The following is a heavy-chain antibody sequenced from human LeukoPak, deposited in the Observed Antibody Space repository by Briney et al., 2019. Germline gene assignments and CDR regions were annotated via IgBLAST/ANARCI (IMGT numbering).Heavy chain of an antibody. V-gene: IGHV1-69*06. CDR1: GGTFISYA. J-gene: IGHJ6*03. CDR2: IIPLFGTA. CDR3: ARVYGSGSYHDYYYYYYMDV. Sequence: ASVKVSCKASGGTFISYAISWVRQTPGQGLEWMGRIIPLFGTANYAQTFQGRVTITADKSTSTGYMEQSSLRSEDTAVYYCARVYGSGSYHDYYYYYYMDVWGKGTTVTVSS. D-gene: IGHD3-10*01.